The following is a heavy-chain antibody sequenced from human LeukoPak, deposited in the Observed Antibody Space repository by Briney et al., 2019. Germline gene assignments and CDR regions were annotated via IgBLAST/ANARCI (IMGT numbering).Heavy chain of an antibody. Sequence: SETLSLTCNVSGGSISSNTYFWGWIRRPPGKGLEWIGSSRYSGSTYYNPSLKCRVTISVDTSKNQFSLNLSSLTAADTAVYYCATSDTVSTYNWFDPWGQGTLVTVS. D-gene: IGHD5/OR15-5a*01. CDR3: ATSDTVSTYNWFDP. J-gene: IGHJ5*02. CDR1: GGSISSNTYF. CDR2: SRYSGST. V-gene: IGHV4-39*01.